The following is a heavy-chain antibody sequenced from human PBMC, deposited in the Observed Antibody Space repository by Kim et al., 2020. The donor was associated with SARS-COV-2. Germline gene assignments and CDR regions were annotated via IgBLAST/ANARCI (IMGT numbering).Heavy chain of an antibody. V-gene: IGHV3-23*01. J-gene: IGHJ2*01. CDR3: ALSGIRTTVTTSGWYFDL. Sequence: GGSLRLSCAASGFTFSSYAMSWVRQAPGKGLEWVSAISGSGGSTYYADSVKGRFTISRDNSKNTLYLQMNSLRAEDTAVYYCALSGIRTTVTTSGWYFDLWGRGTLVTVSS. CDR2: ISGSGGST. D-gene: IGHD4-17*01. CDR1: GFTFSSYA.